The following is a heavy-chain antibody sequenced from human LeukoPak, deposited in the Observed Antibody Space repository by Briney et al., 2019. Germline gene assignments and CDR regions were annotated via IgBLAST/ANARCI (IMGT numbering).Heavy chain of an antibody. D-gene: IGHD1-1*01. CDR2: INHSGST. CDR1: GGPFSGYY. CDR3: ARDRAMEPNYYYYGMDV. J-gene: IGHJ6*02. V-gene: IGHV4-34*01. Sequence: SETLSLTCAVYGGPFSGYYWSWIRQPPGKGLEWIGEINHSGSTNYNPSLKSRVTISVDTSKNQFSLKLSSVTAADTAVYYCARDRAMEPNYYYYGMDVWGQGTTVTVSS.